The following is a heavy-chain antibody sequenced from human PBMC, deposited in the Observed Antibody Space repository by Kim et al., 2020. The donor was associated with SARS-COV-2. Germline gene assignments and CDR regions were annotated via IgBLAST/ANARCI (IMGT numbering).Heavy chain of an antibody. CDR2: IGTAGDT. CDR3: ARDRGYCSGGSCYSNYYYGMDV. V-gene: IGHV3-13*01. CDR1: GFTFSSYD. J-gene: IGHJ6*02. D-gene: IGHD2-15*01. Sequence: GGSLRLSCAASGFTFSSYDMHWVRQATGKGLEWVSAIGTAGDTYYPGSVKGRFTISRENAKNSLYLQMNSLRAGDTAVYYCARDRGYCSGGSCYSNYYYGMDVWGQGTTVTVSS.